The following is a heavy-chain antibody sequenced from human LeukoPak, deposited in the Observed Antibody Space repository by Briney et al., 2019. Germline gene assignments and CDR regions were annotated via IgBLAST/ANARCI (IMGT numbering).Heavy chain of an antibody. J-gene: IGHJ4*02. CDR2: ISHDGGNK. V-gene: IGHV3-30*03. D-gene: IGHD3-9*01. Sequence: GGSLRLSCAASGFKFSHFGLHWVRQAPGKGLEWVAVISHDGGNKYYGDSVKGRFTVSRDNSKNTVYLQMNSLRPDDTAVYYCARDPNYDILTGYYGVDYWGQGTLVTVSS. CDR3: ARDPNYDILTGYYGVDY. CDR1: GFKFSHFG.